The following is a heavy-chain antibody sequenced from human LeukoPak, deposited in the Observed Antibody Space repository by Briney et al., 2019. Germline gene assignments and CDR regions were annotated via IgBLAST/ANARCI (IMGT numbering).Heavy chain of an antibody. J-gene: IGHJ4*02. V-gene: IGHV3-23*01. Sequence: GGSLRLSCTGSGFTFRTYAFSWVRQAPGEGLEWVSATGSNGVTYYADSVKGRFTISRDNSKNALYLQMNGLRADDTAVYYRGIRDTSDYYVFWGQGTLVTVSS. CDR1: GFTFRTYA. D-gene: IGHD3-22*01. CDR2: TGSNGVT. CDR3: GIRDTSDYYVF.